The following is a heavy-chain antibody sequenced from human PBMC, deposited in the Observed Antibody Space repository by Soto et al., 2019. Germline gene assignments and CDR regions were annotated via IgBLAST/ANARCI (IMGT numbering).Heavy chain of an antibody. CDR2: IYYSGST. V-gene: IGHV4-30-4*01. D-gene: IGHD3-10*01. CDR1: GGSISSGDYY. CDR3: ARAPMVRGVIGRWFDP. J-gene: IGHJ5*02. Sequence: SETLSLTCTVSGGSISSGDYYWSWIRQPPGKGLEWIGYIYYSGSTYYNTSLKSRVTISVDTSKNQFSLKLSSVTAADTAVYYCARAPMVRGVIGRWFDPWGQGTLVTVSS.